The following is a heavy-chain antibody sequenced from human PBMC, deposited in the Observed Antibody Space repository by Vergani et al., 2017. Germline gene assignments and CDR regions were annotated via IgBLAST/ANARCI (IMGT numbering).Heavy chain of an antibody. CDR2: VDPEDGET. CDR1: GYTLTDYW. CDR3: ATPRLRFSYYYYYGMDV. V-gene: IGHV1-69-2*01. J-gene: IGHJ6*02. D-gene: IGHD5-12*01. Sequence: DVQLVQSGAEVKKPGTTVKISCKVSGYTLTDYWMHWVQQAPGKGLEWMGAVDPEDGETVYAEKFQARVTITADTSRDTVYLEVTSLKSDDTAVYYCATPRLRFSYYYYYGMDVWGQGTTVTVSS.